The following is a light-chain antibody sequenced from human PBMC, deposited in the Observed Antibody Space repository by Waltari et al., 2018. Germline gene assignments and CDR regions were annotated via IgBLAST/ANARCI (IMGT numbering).Light chain of an antibody. Sequence: QSALTQPASVSGSPGQSITISCTGTSSDIGGTHYVSWYQQHPGKAPKLLVFDVSNRPSGISYRFSGSKSGNTASLSISGLQAADDANYYCNSHSSGNSWVFGTGTEVTVL. CDR1: SSDIGGTHY. CDR3: NSHSSGNSWV. V-gene: IGLV2-14*03. CDR2: DVS. J-gene: IGLJ1*01.